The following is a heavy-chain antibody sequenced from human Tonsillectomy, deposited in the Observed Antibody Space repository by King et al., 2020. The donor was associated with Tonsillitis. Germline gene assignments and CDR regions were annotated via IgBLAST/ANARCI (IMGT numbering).Heavy chain of an antibody. CDR3: AIYVSGTFDY. CDR2: MYYSGTI. V-gene: IGHV4-39*01. J-gene: IGHJ4*02. D-gene: IGHD1-26*01. Sequence: LQLQESGPGVVKPSETLSLTCTVSGGSISSSDHYWAWIRQPPGKGLEWIGYMYYSGTIFFNPSLQSRITLSGGTSENRFSLKLSSVTAADTAIYFCAIYVSGTFDYWGQGALVTVSS. CDR1: GGSISSSDHY.